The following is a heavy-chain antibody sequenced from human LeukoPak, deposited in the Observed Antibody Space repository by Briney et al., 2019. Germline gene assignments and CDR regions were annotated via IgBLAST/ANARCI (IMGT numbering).Heavy chain of an antibody. V-gene: IGHV1-2*02. Sequence: ASVKVSCKASGYTFTGYYMHWVRQAPGQGLEWMGWINPNSGGTNYAQKFQGRVTMTRDTSISTAYMELSRLRSDDTAVYYCARAGYYYDSSGYYYHLTYWGQGTLVTVSS. D-gene: IGHD3-22*01. CDR2: INPNSGGT. J-gene: IGHJ4*02. CDR1: GYTFTGYY. CDR3: ARAGYYYDSSGYYYHLTY.